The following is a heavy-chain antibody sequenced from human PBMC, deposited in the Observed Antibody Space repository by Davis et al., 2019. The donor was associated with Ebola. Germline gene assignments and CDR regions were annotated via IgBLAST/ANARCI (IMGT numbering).Heavy chain of an antibody. Sequence: ASVKVSCKASGGTFTSYGISWVRQAPGQGLEWMGWISAYNGNTNYAQKLQGRVTMTTDTSTSTAYMELRSLRSDDTAVYYCARDQIQLWARGYYYGMDVWGQGTTVTVSS. CDR1: GGTFTSYG. V-gene: IGHV1-18*01. CDR3: ARDQIQLWARGYYYGMDV. J-gene: IGHJ6*02. CDR2: ISAYNGNT. D-gene: IGHD5-18*01.